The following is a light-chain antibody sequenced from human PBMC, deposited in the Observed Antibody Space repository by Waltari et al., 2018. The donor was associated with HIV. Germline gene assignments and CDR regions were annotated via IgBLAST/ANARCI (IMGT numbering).Light chain of an antibody. CDR1: SGHSDYA. J-gene: IGLJ2*01. Sequence: QPVVTQSPSAAASLGASVKLTCTLSSGHSDYAIAWHQQHPQKGPRYLMRFNNDGSHYKGDGIPDRFSGSSSGAERYLIISSLQSGDEADYDCQTWDTGIIIFGGGTKLTVL. CDR3: QTWDTGIII. V-gene: IGLV4-69*01. CDR2: FNNDGSH.